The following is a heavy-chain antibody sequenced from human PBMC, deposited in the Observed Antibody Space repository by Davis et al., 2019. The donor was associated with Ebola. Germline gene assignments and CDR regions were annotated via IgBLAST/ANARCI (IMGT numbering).Heavy chain of an antibody. V-gene: IGHV4-34*01. CDR3: ARPAHLYSSSWYWFDP. J-gene: IGHJ5*02. CDR1: GGSFSGYY. D-gene: IGHD6-13*01. CDR2: IYYSGST. Sequence: MPSETLSLTCAVYGGSFSGYYWSWIRQPPGKGLEWIGSIYYSGSTYYNPSLKSRVTISVDTSKNQFSLKLSSVTAADTAVYYCARPAHLYSSSWYWFDPWGQGTLVTVSS.